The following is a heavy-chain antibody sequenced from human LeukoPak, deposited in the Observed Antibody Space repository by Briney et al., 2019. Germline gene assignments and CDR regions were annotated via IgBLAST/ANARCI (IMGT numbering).Heavy chain of an antibody. Sequence: ASVTVSCKVSGYTFTSNFMHWVRQAPGQGLEWMGWISPNSGGTNYTQKFQGRVTMTRDTSISTAYMELSSLTSDDTAVYYCARDGRGYSGYDFRYFDYWGQGTLVTVSS. CDR1: GYTFTSNF. CDR2: ISPNSGGT. D-gene: IGHD5-12*01. V-gene: IGHV1-2*02. J-gene: IGHJ4*02. CDR3: ARDGRGYSGYDFRYFDY.